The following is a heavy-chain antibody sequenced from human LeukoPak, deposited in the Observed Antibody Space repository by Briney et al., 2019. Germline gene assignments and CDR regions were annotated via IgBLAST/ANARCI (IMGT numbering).Heavy chain of an antibody. J-gene: IGHJ4*02. Sequence: SETLSLTCNVSGYSISSGYYWAWIRQAPGKGLEWIGSIYHSGYTHYNPSLKGRVTISVDTSKDDFSLKLSSVAAADTAIYYCARDLNPTHYFDYWGQGTLVTVSS. CDR3: ARDLNPTHYFDY. V-gene: IGHV4-38-2*02. CDR1: GYSISSGYY. CDR2: IYHSGYT.